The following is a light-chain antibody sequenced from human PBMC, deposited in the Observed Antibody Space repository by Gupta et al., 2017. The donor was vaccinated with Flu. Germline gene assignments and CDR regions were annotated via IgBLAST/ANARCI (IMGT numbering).Light chain of an antibody. V-gene: IGKV3-15*01. CDR2: GAS. CDR1: QSISSN. Sequence: EIVMTQSPDTLSVSPGERATLSCRASQSISSNLAWYQHKPGLAPRLLIYGASTRATGIADRFSGSGSGTEFTLTISSLESEDFAVYYCQQYDYWPPISFGQGTLLEIK. J-gene: IGKJ5*01. CDR3: QQYDYWPPIS.